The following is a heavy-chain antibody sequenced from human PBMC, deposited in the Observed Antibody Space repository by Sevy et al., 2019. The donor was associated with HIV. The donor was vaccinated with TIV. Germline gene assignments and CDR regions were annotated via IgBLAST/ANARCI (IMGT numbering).Heavy chain of an antibody. Sequence: GGSMRLSCAASGFTFSSYAMSWVRQAPGKGLEWVSAISGGGGSTYYEDSVKGRFTIFKDNSKNTLYLQMNRLRAEDTAVYYCAKARPGYDGDPRGLVADYWGQGTLVTVSS. CDR1: GFTFSSYA. J-gene: IGHJ4*02. CDR2: ISGGGGST. D-gene: IGHD4-17*01. CDR3: AKARPGYDGDPRGLVADY. V-gene: IGHV3-23*01.